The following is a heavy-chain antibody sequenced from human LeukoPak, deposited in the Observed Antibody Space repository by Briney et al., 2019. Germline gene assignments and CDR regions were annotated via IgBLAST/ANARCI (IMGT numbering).Heavy chain of an antibody. CDR2: ISSDRKTT. V-gene: IGHV3-48*01. J-gene: IGHJ4*02. CDR3: ARDPHSQDGSGSYSA. CDR1: GFTFSDYS. D-gene: IGHD3-10*01. Sequence: PWGSLRLSCEASGFTFSDYSMNWVRQAPGKGLECISYISSDRKTTWYADSVKGRFTSSRDNAKNSLYLQMNSLRAEDTAVYYRARDPHSQDGSGSYSAWGQGTLVTVSS.